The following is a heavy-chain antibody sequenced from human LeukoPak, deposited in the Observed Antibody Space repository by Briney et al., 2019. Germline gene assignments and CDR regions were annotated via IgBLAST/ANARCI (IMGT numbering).Heavy chain of an antibody. J-gene: IGHJ6*03. Sequence: SETLSLTCTVSGGSISSCYWSWIRQPPGKGLEWIGYIYYSGSTNYNPSLKSRVTISVDTSKNQFSLKLSSVTAADTAVYYCARETPPMVRGVMMNDYYYYMDVWGKGTTVTVSS. CDR2: IYYSGST. CDR3: ARETPPMVRGVMMNDYYYYMDV. V-gene: IGHV4-59*01. CDR1: GGSISSCY. D-gene: IGHD3-10*01.